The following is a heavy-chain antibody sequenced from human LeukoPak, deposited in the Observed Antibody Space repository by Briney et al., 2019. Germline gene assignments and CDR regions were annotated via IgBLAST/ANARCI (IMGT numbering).Heavy chain of an antibody. CDR1: GFTFSSYW. V-gene: IGHV3-7*01. D-gene: IGHD4-17*01. CDR2: IKQDGSEK. J-gene: IGHJ4*02. CDR3: ARDDYGEYDCFDY. Sequence: GGSLRLSCAASGFTFSSYWMSWVRQAPGKGLEWVANIKQDGSEKYYVDSVKGRFTISRDNAKNSLYLQMNSLRAEDTAVYYCARDDYGEYDCFDYWGQGTLVTVSS.